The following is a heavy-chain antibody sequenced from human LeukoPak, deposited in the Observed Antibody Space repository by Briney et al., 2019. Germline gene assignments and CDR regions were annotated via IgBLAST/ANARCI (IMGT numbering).Heavy chain of an antibody. CDR1: GFTFSSYE. J-gene: IGHJ5*02. Sequence: GGSLRLSCAASGFTFSSYEMNWVRQAPGKGLEWVSYISSSGSTIYYADSVKGRFTISRDNAKNSLYLQMNSLRAEDTAVYYCATWGDGYNPGWFDPWRQGTLVTVSS. CDR2: ISSSGSTI. V-gene: IGHV3-48*03. D-gene: IGHD5-24*01. CDR3: ATWGDGYNPGWFDP.